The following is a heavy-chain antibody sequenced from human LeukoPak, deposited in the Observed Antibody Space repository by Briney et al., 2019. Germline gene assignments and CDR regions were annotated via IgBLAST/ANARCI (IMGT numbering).Heavy chain of an antibody. D-gene: IGHD3-10*01. Sequence: GGSLRLSCTASGFTFGDYAMSWVRQAPGKGLEWVGFIRSKAYGGTTEYAASVKGRFTISRDDSKSIAYLQMNSLKTEDTAVYHCTRSSGSNYYYYGMDVWGQGTTVTVSS. CDR3: TRSSGSNYYYYGMDV. CDR2: IRSKAYGGTT. J-gene: IGHJ6*02. V-gene: IGHV3-49*04. CDR1: GFTFGDYA.